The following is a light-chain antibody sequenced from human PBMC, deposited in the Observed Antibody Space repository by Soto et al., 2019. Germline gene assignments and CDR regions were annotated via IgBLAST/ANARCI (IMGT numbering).Light chain of an antibody. V-gene: IGKV1-5*03. Sequence: ILMTQSPSTLSASIGDRVTITCRASQGIETYLAWYQQKPGKAPRLLIYQATRLESGVPSRFSGSGSGTEFTLAISSLQPDDFASYYCQQFYRSSWTFGPGTKVDIK. CDR1: QGIETY. CDR3: QQFYRSSWT. J-gene: IGKJ1*01. CDR2: QAT.